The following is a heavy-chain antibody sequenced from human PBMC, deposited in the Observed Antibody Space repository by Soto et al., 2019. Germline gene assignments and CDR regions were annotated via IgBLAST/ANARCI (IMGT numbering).Heavy chain of an antibody. J-gene: IGHJ4*02. V-gene: IGHV3-30-3*01. D-gene: IGHD2-21*01. Sequence: QVQLMESGGGVVQPGGSLRLSYLTSGLTLGGFFLHWFRRAPGKGREWVAVTSSDGGTKFYADSVKGRFTVSRDNSKNTLYLQMNSLRPEDTAVYYCAREVVLTEWYFDNWGQGILVTVSS. CDR3: AREVVLTEWYFDN. CDR1: GLTLGGFF. CDR2: TSSDGGTK.